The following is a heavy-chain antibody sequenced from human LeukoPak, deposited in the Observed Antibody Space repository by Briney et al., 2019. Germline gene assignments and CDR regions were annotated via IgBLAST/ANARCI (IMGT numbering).Heavy chain of an antibody. V-gene: IGHV3-23*01. CDR3: ARGPYCSGGSCYPIHDAFDI. Sequence: PGGSLRLSCAASGFTFSSYAMSWVRQAPGKGLEWVSAISGSGGSTYYADSVKGRFTISRDNAKNSLYLQMNSLRAEDTAVYYCARGPYCSGGSCYPIHDAFDIWGQGTMVTVSS. CDR1: GFTFSSYA. D-gene: IGHD2-15*01. J-gene: IGHJ3*02. CDR2: ISGSGGST.